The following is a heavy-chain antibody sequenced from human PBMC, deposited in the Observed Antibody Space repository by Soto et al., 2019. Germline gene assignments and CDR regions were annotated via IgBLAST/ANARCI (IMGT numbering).Heavy chain of an antibody. CDR3: ARVWTRYDILTGYYDWGAFDI. V-gene: IGHV3-53*04. CDR1: GFTVSSNY. Sequence: GGSLRLSCAASGFTVSSNYMSWVRQAPGKGLEWVSVIYSGGSTYYADSVKGRFTISRHNSKNTLYLQINSLRAEDTAVYYCARVWTRYDILTGYYDWGAFDIWGQGTMVTVS. D-gene: IGHD3-9*01. J-gene: IGHJ3*02. CDR2: IYSGGST.